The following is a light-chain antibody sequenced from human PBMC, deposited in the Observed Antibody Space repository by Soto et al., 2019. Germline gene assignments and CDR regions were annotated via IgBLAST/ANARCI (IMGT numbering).Light chain of an antibody. CDR3: QPLISYPLN. CDR2: AAS. Sequence: DIQLTQSPSFLSASVGDRVTITCRASRGLSNYLSLYQQKPGEAPKVLIYAASTLQGGVPSRFSGSGSGTEFTLTIRSLQPEDWATYYCQPLISYPLNFGGGNKVEIK. CDR1: RGLSNY. J-gene: IGKJ4*01. V-gene: IGKV1-9*01.